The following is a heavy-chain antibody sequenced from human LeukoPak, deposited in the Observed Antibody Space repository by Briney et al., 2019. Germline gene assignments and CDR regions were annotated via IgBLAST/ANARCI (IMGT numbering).Heavy chain of an antibody. CDR2: IYYSGST. CDR3: ARGYFYRSSGYYDGMDV. CDR1: GGSISSYY. V-gene: IGHV4-59*08. D-gene: IGHD3-22*01. J-gene: IGHJ6*02. Sequence: PSETLSLTCTVSGGSISSYYWSWIRQPPGKGLEWIGYIYYSGSTNYNPSLKSRVTMSVDTSKNQISLKLSSVTAADTAVYYCARGYFYRSSGYYDGMDVWGQGTTVTVSS.